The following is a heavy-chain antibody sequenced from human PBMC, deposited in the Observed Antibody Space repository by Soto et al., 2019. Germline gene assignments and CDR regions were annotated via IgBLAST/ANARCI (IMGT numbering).Heavy chain of an antibody. J-gene: IGHJ4*02. V-gene: IGHV3-33*01. CDR2: IWYDGSNK. Sequence: GGSLRLSCAASGFTFSSYGMHWVRQAPGKGLEWVAVIWYDGSNKYYADSVKGRFTISRDNSKNTLYLQMNSLRAEDTAVYYCAREFTVTTYYFDYWGQGTLVTVSS. CDR1: GFTFSSYG. CDR3: AREFTVTTYYFDY. D-gene: IGHD4-17*01.